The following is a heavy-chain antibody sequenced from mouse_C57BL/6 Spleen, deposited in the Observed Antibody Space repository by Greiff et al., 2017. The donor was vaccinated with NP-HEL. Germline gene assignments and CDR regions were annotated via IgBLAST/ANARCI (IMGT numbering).Heavy chain of an antibody. Sequence: QVQLQQSGAELVRPGASVTLSCKASGYTFTDYEMHWVKQTPVHGLEWIGAIDPETGGTAYNQKFKGKAILTADKSSSTAYMELRSLTSEDSAVYYCTGLYYSNPWFAYWGQGTLVTVSA. CDR2: IDPETGGT. CDR1: GYTFTDYE. J-gene: IGHJ3*01. V-gene: IGHV1-15*01. CDR3: TGLYYSNPWFAY. D-gene: IGHD2-5*01.